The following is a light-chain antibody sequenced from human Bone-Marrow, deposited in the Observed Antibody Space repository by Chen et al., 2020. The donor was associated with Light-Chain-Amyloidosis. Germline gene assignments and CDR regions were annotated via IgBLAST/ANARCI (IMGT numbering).Light chain of an antibody. V-gene: IGLV3-21*02. Sequence: SYLLTQPSSVSVAPGQTATMACGGNNLGSKSVHWYQQTPGQAPLLVVYDDRDRPSGIAERLSGSNSGNTAKMTISRVEAGDEADYYCQVWNRSSDRPVCGGGTKLTVL. CDR1: NLGSKS. CDR2: DDR. J-gene: IGLJ3*02. CDR3: QVWNRSSDRPV.